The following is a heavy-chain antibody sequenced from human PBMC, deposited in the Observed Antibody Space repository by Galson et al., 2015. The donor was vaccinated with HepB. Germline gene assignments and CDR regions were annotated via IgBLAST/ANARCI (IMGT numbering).Heavy chain of an antibody. CDR3: ARDYYYDSSCWALHGMDV. Sequence: SLRLSCAASGFTFSSYWMNWVRQAPGKGLVWVSRINSDGGSTNYADSVKGRFTISRDNAKNTLYLQMNSLRAEDTAVYYCARDYYYDSSCWALHGMDVWGQGTTVTVYS. CDR1: GFTFSSYW. D-gene: IGHD3-22*01. V-gene: IGHV3-74*01. CDR2: INSDGGST. J-gene: IGHJ6*02.